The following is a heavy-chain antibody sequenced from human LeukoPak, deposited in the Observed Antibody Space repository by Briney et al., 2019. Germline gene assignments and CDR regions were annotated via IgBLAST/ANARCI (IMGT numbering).Heavy chain of an antibody. V-gene: IGHV3-23*01. Sequence: PGGSLRLSCAASGFTFSSYAMSWVRQAAGKGVEGVSAISGSGGSTYYADSVKGRFTISRDNSKNTLYLQMNSLRAEDTAVYYCAKDQWDGYSIFDYWGQGTLVTVSS. CDR3: AKDQWDGYSIFDY. CDR1: GFTFSSYA. CDR2: ISGSGGST. J-gene: IGHJ4*02. D-gene: IGHD5-24*01.